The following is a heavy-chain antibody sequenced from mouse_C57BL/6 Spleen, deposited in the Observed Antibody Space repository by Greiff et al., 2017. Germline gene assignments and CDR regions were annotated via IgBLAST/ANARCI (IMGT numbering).Heavy chain of an antibody. CDR1: GYTFTSYW. CDR3: ASLTGTSFDY. CDR2: IHPNSGST. V-gene: IGHV1-64*01. J-gene: IGHJ2*01. Sequence: QVHVKQPGAELVKPGASVKLSCKASGYTFTSYWMHWVKQRPGQGLEWIGMIHPNSGSTNYNEKFKSKATLTVDKSSSTAYMQLSSLTSEDSAVYYCASLTGTSFDYWGQGTTLTVSS. D-gene: IGHD4-1*01.